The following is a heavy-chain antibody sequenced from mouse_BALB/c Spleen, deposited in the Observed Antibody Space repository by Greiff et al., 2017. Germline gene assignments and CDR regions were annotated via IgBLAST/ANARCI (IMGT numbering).Heavy chain of an antibody. CDR1: GYTFCSYW. V-gene: IGHV1-9*01. J-gene: IGHJ2*01. D-gene: IGHD1-3*01. Sequence: HVQLTESGAELLKPGASVTISCKATGYTFCSYWLERVKQGPGHDLEWIGEILPGSGSTNYNEKFKGKATFTADTSSNTAYMILSRLISEDSAVYYCARAKVHCFEDWGQGTALTVAA. CDR3: ARAKVHCFED. CDR2: ILPGSGST.